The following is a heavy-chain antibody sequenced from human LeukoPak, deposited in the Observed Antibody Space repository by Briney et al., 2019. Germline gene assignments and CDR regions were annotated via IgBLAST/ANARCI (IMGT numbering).Heavy chain of an antibody. V-gene: IGHV3-7*03. CDR3: ARSSYSSSSGV. CDR2: INSDGSEG. D-gene: IGHD6-6*01. J-gene: IGHJ3*01. Sequence: GGSLRLSCAVSGFTFSGFWMSWSRQAPGKGLEWVASINSDGSEGYYADVVKGRFTISRDNAKNSLYLQINSLRAEDTAVYYCARSSYSSSSGVWGQGTMVTVSS. CDR1: GFTFSGFW.